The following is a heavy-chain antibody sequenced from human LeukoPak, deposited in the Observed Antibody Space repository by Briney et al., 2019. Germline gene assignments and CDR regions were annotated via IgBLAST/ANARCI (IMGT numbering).Heavy chain of an antibody. J-gene: IGHJ4*02. CDR1: GFTFSGYW. CDR2: INSDGSST. CDR3: ARDRGDTGTEFDY. D-gene: IGHD5-18*01. Sequence: SGGSLRLSCAASGFTFSGYWMHWVRQAPGKGLVWVSRINSDGSSTGYADSVKGRFTISRDNAKNTLYLQMNSLRAEDTAVYYCARDRGDTGTEFDYWGEGTLVTVPS. V-gene: IGHV3-74*01.